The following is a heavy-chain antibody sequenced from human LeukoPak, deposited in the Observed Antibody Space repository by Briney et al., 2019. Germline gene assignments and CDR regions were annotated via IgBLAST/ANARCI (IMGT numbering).Heavy chain of an antibody. CDR2: IIPIFGTA. V-gene: IGHV1-69*01. J-gene: IGHJ4*02. D-gene: IGHD3-3*01. Sequence: RASVKVSCKASGGTFSSYAISWVRQAPGQGLEWMGGIIPIFGTANYAQKFQGRVTITADEYTSTAYMELSSLRSEDTAVYYCAREGTGGYDFWSGYWVYWGQGTLVTVSS. CDR1: GGTFSSYA. CDR3: AREGTGGYDFWSGYWVY.